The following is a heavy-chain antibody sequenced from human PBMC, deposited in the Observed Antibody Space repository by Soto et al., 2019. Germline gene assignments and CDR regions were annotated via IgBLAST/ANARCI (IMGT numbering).Heavy chain of an antibody. CDR1: GGAFSSYA. J-gene: IGHJ4*02. V-gene: IGHV1-69*13. CDR3: ASPRSGPSPDLGF. CDR2: IIPIFGTA. Sequence: SVKVSCKASGGAFSSYAIRWVRQAPGQGLEWMGGIIPIFGTANYAQKFQGRVTITADESTSTAYMELSSLRSEDTAVYYCASPRSGPSPDLGFWGQGTVVTVSS. D-gene: IGHD2-15*01.